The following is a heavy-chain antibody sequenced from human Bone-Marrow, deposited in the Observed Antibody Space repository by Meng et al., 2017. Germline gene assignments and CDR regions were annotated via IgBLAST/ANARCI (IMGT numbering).Heavy chain of an antibody. J-gene: IGHJ3*02. CDR1: GGSISSGDYY. Sequence: QVQLQQWGAGLLKPSQTLSLTCTVSGGSISSGDYYWSWIRQPPGKGLEWIGYIYYSGSTYYSGSTYYNPSLKSRITISVDTSKNQIFLKLSSVTAADTAVYYCARGIATTGKKAFDIWGQGTMVTVSS. V-gene: IGHV4-30-4*01. D-gene: IGHD6-13*01. CDR3: ARGIATTGKKAFDI. CDR2: IYYSGSTYYSGST.